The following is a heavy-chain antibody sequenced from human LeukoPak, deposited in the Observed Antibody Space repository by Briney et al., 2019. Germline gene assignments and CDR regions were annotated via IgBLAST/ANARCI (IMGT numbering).Heavy chain of an antibody. CDR2: ISGSGDNT. V-gene: IGHV3-23*01. CDR3: AKRGACYYRGMDV. J-gene: IGHJ6*02. CDR1: GFAFSSFT. Sequence: GQSLRLSCAASGFAFSSFTMGWVRQAPGSGLEWVSSISGSGDNTYYADSVKGRFTISRDPSKNTLYLQMNSLGADDTAVYYCAKRGACYYRGMDVWGQGTTVTVSS.